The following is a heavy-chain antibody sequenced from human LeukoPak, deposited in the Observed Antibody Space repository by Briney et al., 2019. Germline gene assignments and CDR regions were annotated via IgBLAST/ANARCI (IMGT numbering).Heavy chain of an antibody. V-gene: IGHV3-48*01. D-gene: IGHD1-26*01. J-gene: IGHJ4*02. Sequence: AESLRLSCAASGFTFSSYSMSWVRQAPGRGLEWVSYISTTSSTIYYPYSVKGRFTISRDNAKNSLYLQMNSLRAEDTAVYYCARVRGTYYFDYWGQGTLVTVSS. CDR1: GFTFSSYS. CDR2: ISTTSSTI. CDR3: ARVRGTYYFDY.